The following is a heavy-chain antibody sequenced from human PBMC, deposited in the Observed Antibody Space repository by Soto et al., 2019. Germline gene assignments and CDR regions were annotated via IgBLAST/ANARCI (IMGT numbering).Heavy chain of an antibody. CDR1: GFTFSSYE. CDR2: ISSSGSTI. J-gene: IGHJ6*02. V-gene: IGHV3-48*03. CDR3: ARDHKGGYYYYGMYV. Sequence: EVQLLESGGGLVQPGGSLRLSCAASGFTFSSYEMNWVRQAPGKGLEWVSYISSSGSTIYYADSVKGRFTISRDNAKYSVYLQLNSLKAEDTAVYYCARDHKGGYYYYGMYVWGQGTTVTVSS.